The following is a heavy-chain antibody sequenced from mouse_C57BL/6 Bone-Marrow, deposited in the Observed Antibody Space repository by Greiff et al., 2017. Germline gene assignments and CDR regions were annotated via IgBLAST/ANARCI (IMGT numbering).Heavy chain of an antibody. J-gene: IGHJ4*01. CDR3: ARHYGRSYHAMYY. V-gene: IGHV1-63*01. D-gene: IGHD1-1*01. CDR2: IYPGGGYT. Sequence: QVQLQQSGAELVRPGTSVKMSCKASGYTFTNYWIGWAKQRPGHGLEWIGDIYPGGGYTNYNEKFKGKATLTADKSSSTAYMQFSSLTSEDSAIYYCARHYGRSYHAMYYWGQGTSVTVSS. CDR1: GYTFTNYW.